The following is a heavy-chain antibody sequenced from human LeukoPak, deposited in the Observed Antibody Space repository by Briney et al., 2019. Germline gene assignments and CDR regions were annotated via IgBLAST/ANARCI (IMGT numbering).Heavy chain of an antibody. CDR3: AKDILTGYYNFEFDY. D-gene: IGHD3-9*01. Sequence: GGSLRFSCAASGFTFSSYAMSWVRQAPGKGLEWVSAISGSGGSTYYADSVKGRFTISRDNSKNTLYLQMNSLRAEDTAVYYCAKDILTGYYNFEFDYWGQGTLVTVSS. J-gene: IGHJ4*02. CDR2: ISGSGGST. CDR1: GFTFSSYA. V-gene: IGHV3-23*01.